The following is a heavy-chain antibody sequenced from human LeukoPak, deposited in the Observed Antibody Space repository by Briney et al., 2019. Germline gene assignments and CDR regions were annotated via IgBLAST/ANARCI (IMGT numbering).Heavy chain of an antibody. CDR3: ARHDSFIPY. D-gene: IGHD3-16*02. V-gene: IGHV3-23*01. CDR1: GFTFSDYA. CDR2: ISDSGGST. Sequence: GGSLRLSCVASGFTFSDYAMTWFRQVQGKGLEWVSGISDSGGSTYYADSVKGRCTISRDNSKNTVSLQMNNLRAEDTAVYFCARHDSFIPYWGQGTLVTVTS. J-gene: IGHJ4*02.